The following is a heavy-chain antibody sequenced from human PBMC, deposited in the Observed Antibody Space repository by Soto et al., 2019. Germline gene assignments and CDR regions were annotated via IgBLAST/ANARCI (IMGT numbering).Heavy chain of an antibody. CDR2: ISWNSGSI. CDR3: AKDPGAGLFGGVTNYFDY. CDR1: GFTFDDYA. D-gene: IGHD3-16*01. Sequence: GGSLRLSCAASGFTFDDYAMHWVRQAPGKGLEWVSGISWNSGSIGYADSVKGRFTISRDNAKNSLYLQMNSLRAEDTALYYCAKDPGAGLFGGVTNYFDYWGQGTLVTVSS. J-gene: IGHJ4*02. V-gene: IGHV3-9*01.